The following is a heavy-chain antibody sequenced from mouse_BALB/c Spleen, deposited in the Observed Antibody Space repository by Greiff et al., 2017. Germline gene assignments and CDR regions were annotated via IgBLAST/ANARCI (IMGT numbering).Heavy chain of an antibody. J-gene: IGHJ1*01. Sequence: EVQRVESGPGLVKPSQSLSLTCSVTGYSITSGYYWNWIRQFPGNKLEWMGYISYDGSNNYNPSLKNRISITRDTSKNQFFLKLNSVTTEDTATYYCARDGYYLSYWYFDVWGAGTTVTVSS. CDR1: GYSITSGYY. CDR3: ARDGYYLSYWYFDV. V-gene: IGHV3-6*02. CDR2: ISYDGSN. D-gene: IGHD2-3*01.